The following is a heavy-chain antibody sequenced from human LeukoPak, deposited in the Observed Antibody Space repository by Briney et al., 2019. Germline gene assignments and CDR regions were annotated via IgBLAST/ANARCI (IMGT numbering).Heavy chain of an antibody. Sequence: PGGSLRLSCAASGFTFSSYGMHWVRQAPGKGLEWVAVISYDGSNKYYADSVKGRFTISRDNSKNTLYLQMNSLRAEDTAVYYCARESSGSYYFDYWGLGTLVTVSS. CDR1: GFTFSSYG. CDR2: ISYDGSNK. CDR3: ARESSGSYYFDY. V-gene: IGHV3-30*03. D-gene: IGHD1-26*01. J-gene: IGHJ4*02.